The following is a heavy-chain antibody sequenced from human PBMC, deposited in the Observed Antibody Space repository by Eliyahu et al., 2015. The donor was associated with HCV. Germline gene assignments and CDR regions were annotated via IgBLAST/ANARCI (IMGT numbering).Heavy chain of an antibody. V-gene: IGHV1-2*02. CDR1: GYTFTGYY. CDR2: INPNXGGT. D-gene: IGHD3-3*01. Sequence: QVQLVQSGAEVKKPGASVXVSCKASGYTFTGYYMHWVRQAPGQGLEWMGWINPNXGGTNYAQKFQGRVTMTRDTSISTAYMELSRLRSDDTAVYYCAREFSTYYDFWSDPGVWGQGTTVTVSS. J-gene: IGHJ6*02. CDR3: AREFSTYYDFWSDPGV.